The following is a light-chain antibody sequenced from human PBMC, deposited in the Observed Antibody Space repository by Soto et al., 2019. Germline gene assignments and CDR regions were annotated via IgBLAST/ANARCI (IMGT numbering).Light chain of an antibody. V-gene: IGLV2-14*01. J-gene: IGLJ3*02. CDR1: NSDVGAYNY. CDR3: ASYTISSTRV. CDR2: EVN. Sequence: QSALTQPASVSGSPGQSITISCTGSNSDVGAYNYVSWYQQHPGKAPKLIIYEVNNRPPGVSHRFSGSKSGNTASLTISGLQADDEADYYCASYTISSTRVFGGGTKLTVL.